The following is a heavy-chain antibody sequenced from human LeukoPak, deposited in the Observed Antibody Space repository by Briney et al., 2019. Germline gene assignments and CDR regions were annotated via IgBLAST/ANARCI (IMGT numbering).Heavy chain of an antibody. CDR3: ASDYGGNTGFDY. D-gene: IGHD4-23*01. J-gene: IGHJ4*02. CDR2: IIPILGMA. Sequence: ASVKVSCKASGGTFSSYAISWVRQAPGQGLEWMGRIIPILGMANYAQKFQGRVTITADKSTSTAYMELSSLRSEDTAVYYCASDYGGNTGFDYWGQGTLVTVSS. V-gene: IGHV1-69*04. CDR1: GGTFSSYA.